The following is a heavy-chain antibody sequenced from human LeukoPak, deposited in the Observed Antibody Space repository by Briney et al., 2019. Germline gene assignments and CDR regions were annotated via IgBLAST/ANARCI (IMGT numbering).Heavy chain of an antibody. Sequence: SETLSLTCTVSGYSISSGYYWGWIRQPPGKGLEWIGSIYHSGSTYFSPSLKSRVTISVDTSRNQFSLKLTSVSAADTAVYYCARSTSGGFWFDPWGQGTLVTVSS. CDR2: IYHSGST. CDR1: GYSISSGYY. CDR3: ARSTSGGFWFDP. D-gene: IGHD6-19*01. V-gene: IGHV4-38-2*02. J-gene: IGHJ5*02.